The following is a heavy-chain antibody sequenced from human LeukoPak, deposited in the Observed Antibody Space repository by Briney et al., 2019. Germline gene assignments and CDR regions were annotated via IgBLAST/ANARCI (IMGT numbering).Heavy chain of an antibody. J-gene: IGHJ4*02. CDR1: GGSISSGDYY. CDR2: IYYSGST. D-gene: IGHD3-16*01. CDR3: ARDNVYGGGNRMDY. Sequence: SQTLSLTCTVSGGSISSGDYYWSWIRQPPGKGLEWIGYIYYSGSTNYNPSLKSRVTISVDTSKNQFFLKLSSVTAADTAVYYCARDNVYGGGNRMDYWGQGTLVTVSS. V-gene: IGHV4-30-4*08.